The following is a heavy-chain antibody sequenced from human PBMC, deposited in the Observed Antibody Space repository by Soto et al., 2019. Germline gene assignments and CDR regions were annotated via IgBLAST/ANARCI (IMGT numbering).Heavy chain of an antibody. J-gene: IGHJ4*02. CDR1: EFTFSSHL. Sequence: VQLVESGGGVVQPGRSLRLSCVASEFTFSSHLMHWVRQAPGKGLEWVAFISNDGDYKNYADSVKGRFTISRDNSKDTVYLEIHSLRPEDTALHHCARDEAFSAPYYLDYWGQGTLVIVS. CDR3: ARDEAFSAPYYLDY. D-gene: IGHD1-26*01. V-gene: IGHV3-30*03. CDR2: ISNDGDYK.